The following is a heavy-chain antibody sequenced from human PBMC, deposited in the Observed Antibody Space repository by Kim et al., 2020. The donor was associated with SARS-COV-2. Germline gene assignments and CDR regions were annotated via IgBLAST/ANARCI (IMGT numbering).Heavy chain of an antibody. Sequence: SETLSLTCTVSGGSISSSSYYWGWIRQPPGKGLEWIGSIYYSGSTYYNPSLKSRVTISGDTSKNQFSLKLSSVTAADTAVYYCARQWGDYYDSNGLNYWGQGTLVTVSS. CDR3: ARQWGDYYDSNGLNY. V-gene: IGHV4-39*01. CDR1: GGSISSSSYY. CDR2: IYYSGST. D-gene: IGHD3-22*01. J-gene: IGHJ4*02.